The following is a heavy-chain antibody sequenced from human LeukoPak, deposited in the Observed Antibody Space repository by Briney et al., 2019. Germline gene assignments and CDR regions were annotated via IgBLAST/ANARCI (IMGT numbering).Heavy chain of an antibody. CDR3: ARGTTYQRHDY. CDR1: GFTFSSYW. CDR2: INWNGGST. J-gene: IGHJ4*02. V-gene: IGHV3-20*04. D-gene: IGHD2-2*01. Sequence: PGGSLRLSCAASGFTFSSYWMSWVRQAPGKGLEWVSGINWNGGSTGYADSVKGRFTISRDNAKNSLYLQMNSLRAEDTALYYCARGTTYQRHDYWGQGTLVTVSS.